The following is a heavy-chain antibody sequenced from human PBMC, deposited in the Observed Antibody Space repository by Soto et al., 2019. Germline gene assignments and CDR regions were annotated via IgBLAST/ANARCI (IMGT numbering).Heavy chain of an antibody. CDR2: IKQDGSEK. Sequence: GGSLRLSCAASGFTFSSYWMSWVRQAPGKGLEWVANIKQDGSEKYYVDSVKGRFTISRDNAKNSLYLQMNSLRAEDTAVYYCARDGERVVAATWWFNPWGQGTLVTVSS. D-gene: IGHD2-15*01. CDR1: GFTFSSYW. V-gene: IGHV3-7*01. CDR3: ARDGERVVAATWWFNP. J-gene: IGHJ5*02.